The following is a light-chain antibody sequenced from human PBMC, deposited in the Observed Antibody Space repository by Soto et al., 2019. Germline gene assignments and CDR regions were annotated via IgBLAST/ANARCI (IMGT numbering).Light chain of an antibody. CDR1: QSISYY. V-gene: IGKV1-39*01. CDR3: QQSYSTPGT. Sequence: IQMTQSPSSLSASVGDRVTITCRASQSISYYLNWYQQKQGRAPRLLIYSTSTLQSGVPSKFSGSASGTDFTLTISSLQPEEFATYYCQQSYSTPGTFGQGTKVDIK. J-gene: IGKJ1*01. CDR2: STS.